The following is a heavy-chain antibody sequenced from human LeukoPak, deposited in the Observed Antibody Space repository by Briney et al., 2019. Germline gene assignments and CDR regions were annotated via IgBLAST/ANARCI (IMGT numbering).Heavy chain of an antibody. CDR2: INPNSGGT. V-gene: IGHV1-2*02. Sequence: GASVKVSCKASGYTFTGYYMHWVRQAPGQGLEWMGWINPNSGGTNYAQKFQGRVTLTRDTSISIAYMELSRLRSDDTAVYYCARRGCSSTSCPLAFDIWGQGTMVTVSS. CDR1: GYTFTGYY. J-gene: IGHJ3*02. D-gene: IGHD2-2*01. CDR3: ARRGCSSTSCPLAFDI.